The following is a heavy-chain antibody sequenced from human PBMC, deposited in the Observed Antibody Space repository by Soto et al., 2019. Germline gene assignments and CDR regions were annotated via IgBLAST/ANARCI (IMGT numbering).Heavy chain of an antibody. V-gene: IGHV3-30-3*01. D-gene: IGHD5-18*01. CDR2: ISYDGSNK. J-gene: IGHJ2*01. Sequence: QVPLVESGGGVVQPGRSLRLSCAASGFTFNNYAMHWVRQAPGKGLEWVALISYDGSNKYYADSVKGRFTISRDNSKHTLYLQMNSLRAEDTAVYYCARDPLWGTAMVLWYFDLWGRGTLVTVSS. CDR3: ARDPLWGTAMVLWYFDL. CDR1: GFTFNNYA.